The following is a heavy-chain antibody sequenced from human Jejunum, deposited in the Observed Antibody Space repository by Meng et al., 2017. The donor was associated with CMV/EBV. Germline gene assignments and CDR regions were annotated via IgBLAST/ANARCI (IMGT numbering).Heavy chain of an antibody. CDR2: ISGDDGST. V-gene: IGHV3-23*01. Sequence: SGVTFGSYAMNWVRQAPGKGLEWVSSISGDDGSTTYSNSVRGRFAISRDNSKNTLSLQMNSLRADDTAVYYCAKGVLISGWSGGFDCWGQGTLVTVSS. CDR3: AKGVLISGWSGGFDC. D-gene: IGHD6-19*01. CDR1: GVTFGSYA. J-gene: IGHJ4*02.